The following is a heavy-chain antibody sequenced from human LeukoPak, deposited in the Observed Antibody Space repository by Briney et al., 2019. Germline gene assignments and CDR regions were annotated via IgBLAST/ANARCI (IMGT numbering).Heavy chain of an antibody. CDR3: ARVGSGSYLNYYYYMDV. J-gene: IGHJ6*03. CDR1: GGSFSGYY. Sequence: PSETLSLTCAVYGGSFSGYYWSWIRQPPGKGLEWIGEINHSGSTNYNPSLNSRVTISVDTSKNQFSLKLSAVTAADTAVYYCARVGSGSYLNYYYYMDVWGKGTTVTVSS. D-gene: IGHD1-26*01. CDR2: INHSGST. V-gene: IGHV4-34*01.